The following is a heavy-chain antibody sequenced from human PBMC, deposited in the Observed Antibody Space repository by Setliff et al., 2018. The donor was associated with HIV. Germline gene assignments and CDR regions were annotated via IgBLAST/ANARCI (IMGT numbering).Heavy chain of an antibody. CDR1: GASIISGDYY. V-gene: IGHV4-39*01. J-gene: IGHJ6*03. D-gene: IGHD3-3*01. Sequence: PSETLSLTCTVSGASIISGDYYWAWTRQAPGKGLGWIGSVYDRGDTWYNPSLQSRATISLDMSKSLFSLKLTSVTAAETAVYYCSRRSYDALSALVGYYYYEDVWGNGTTVTVSS. CDR2: VYDRGDT. CDR3: SRRSYDALSALVGYYYYEDV.